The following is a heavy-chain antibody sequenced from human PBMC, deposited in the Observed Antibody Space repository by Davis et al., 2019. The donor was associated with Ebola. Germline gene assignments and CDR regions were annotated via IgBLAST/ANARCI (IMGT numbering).Heavy chain of an antibody. J-gene: IGHJ4*02. CDR3: ARDLRPGV. V-gene: IGHV3-7*03. CDR2: IKQDGSEK. CDR1: GFTFSSYA. Sequence: GGSLRLSCAASGFTFSSYAMSWVRQAPGKGLEWVANIKQDGSEKYYVDSVKGRFTISRDNAKNSLYLQMNSLRAEDTAVYYCARDLRPGVGGQGTLVTVSS.